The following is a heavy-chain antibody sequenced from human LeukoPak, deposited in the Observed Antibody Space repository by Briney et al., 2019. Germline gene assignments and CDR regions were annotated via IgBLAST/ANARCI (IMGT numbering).Heavy chain of an antibody. V-gene: IGHV3-74*01. CDR3: ARGRYYGMDV. CDR2: MNSDGSGT. Sequence: GGSLRLSCAASGFIFSNYGMHWVRQAPGKGLVWVSGMNSDGSGTSYADSVKGRFTISRDNAKNTLSLQVNSLRAEDTAVYFCARGRYYGMDVWGQGTTVTVSS. CDR1: GFIFSNYG. J-gene: IGHJ6*02.